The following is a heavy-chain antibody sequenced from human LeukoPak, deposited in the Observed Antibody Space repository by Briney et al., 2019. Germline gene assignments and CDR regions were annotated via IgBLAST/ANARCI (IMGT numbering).Heavy chain of an antibody. CDR1: GYTLTELS. CDR3: ATVQQQLVWGYNWFDP. CDR2: FDPEDGET. Sequence: ASVKVSCKVSGYTLTELSMHWVRQAPGKGLEWMGGFDPEDGETIYAQKFQGRVTMTEDTSTDTAYMELSSLRSEDTAVYYCATVQQQLVWGYNWFDPWGQGTLVTVSS. D-gene: IGHD6-13*01. J-gene: IGHJ5*02. V-gene: IGHV1-24*01.